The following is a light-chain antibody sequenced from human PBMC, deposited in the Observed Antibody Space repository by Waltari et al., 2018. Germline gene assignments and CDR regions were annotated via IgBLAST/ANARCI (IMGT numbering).Light chain of an antibody. CDR3: MQALQTPYT. Sequence: IVMTQSQLSLPATPGEPASISCRSSQSLRHSNVYNYLDWYLQKPGQSPQLLIYLGSNRASGVPDRFSGSGSGTDFTLKISRVEAEDVGVYYCMQALQTPYTFGQGTKLEIK. J-gene: IGKJ2*01. CDR2: LGS. CDR1: QSLRHSNVYNY. V-gene: IGKV2-28*01.